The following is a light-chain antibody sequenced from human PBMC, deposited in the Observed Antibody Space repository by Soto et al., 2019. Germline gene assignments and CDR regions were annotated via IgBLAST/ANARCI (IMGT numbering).Light chain of an antibody. CDR1: SSDVGGYNF. CDR2: EVT. V-gene: IGLV2-14*01. Sequence: QSAVTQPASVSGSPGQSITISCTGTSSDVGGYNFVSWYQHHPDKAPKLMIYEVTSRPSGVSSRFSGSKSGTTASLTISGLQAEDEGDYYCSSYTDNSTVVFGGGTKLPVL. CDR3: SSYTDNSTVV. J-gene: IGLJ3*02.